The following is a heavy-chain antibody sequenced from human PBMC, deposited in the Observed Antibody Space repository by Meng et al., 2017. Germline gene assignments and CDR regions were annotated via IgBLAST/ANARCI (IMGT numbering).Heavy chain of an antibody. J-gene: IGHJ4*02. D-gene: IGHD6-13*01. Sequence: QLVPSGAVVKKPGRSVKLPLQTPGYSCTTSYIDWRLRTPVQELGWMGRIHPVSYVTEYAHNFHYMVTVTSDTSVSTAYMVLRRLTSDDTAVYCCARDEDISAAGKLVGDYWGQGTLVTVSS. CDR1: GYSCTTSY. V-gene: IGHV1-2*06. CDR2: IHPVSYVT. CDR3: ARDEDISAAGKLVGDY.